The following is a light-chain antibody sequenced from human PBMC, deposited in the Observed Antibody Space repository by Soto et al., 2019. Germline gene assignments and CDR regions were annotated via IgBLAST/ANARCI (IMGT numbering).Light chain of an antibody. J-gene: IGKJ1*01. Sequence: DIQMTHSPSTLSGSVGDRVTIPCRASQTISSWLAWYQQKPGKAPKLLIYKASTLKSGVPSRFSGSGSGTEFTLTISSLQPDDFATYYCQHYNSYSEAFGQGTKV. CDR2: KAS. CDR1: QTISSW. V-gene: IGKV1-5*03. CDR3: QHYNSYSEA.